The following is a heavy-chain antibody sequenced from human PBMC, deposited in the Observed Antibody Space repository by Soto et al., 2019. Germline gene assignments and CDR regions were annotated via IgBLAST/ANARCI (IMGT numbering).Heavy chain of an antibody. D-gene: IGHD3-22*01. J-gene: IGHJ4*02. CDR3: ARGSGTYYYDSSGPNCFDY. CDR1: GGSISSSHW. V-gene: IGHV4-4*02. CDR2: IHHSGST. Sequence: PSETLSLTCAVSGGSISSSHWWTWVRQPPGKGLEWIGEIHHSGSTNYNPSLKIRVSISIDRSKNQFSLKLSSVTAADTAMFYCARGSGTYYYDSSGPNCFDYWGQGALVTVSS.